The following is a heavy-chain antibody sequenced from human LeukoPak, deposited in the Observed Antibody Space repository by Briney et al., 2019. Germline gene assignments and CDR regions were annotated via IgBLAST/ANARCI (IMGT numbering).Heavy chain of an antibody. CDR2: ISSSSSTI. J-gene: IGHJ4*02. D-gene: IGHD1-26*01. V-gene: IGHV3-48*04. CDR3: ARDRGGSYSAIDY. Sequence: GGSLRLSCAASGFTFSSYSMSWVRQAPGKGLEWVSFISSSSSTIYYADSVKGRFTISRDNAKNSLSLQMNSLRAEDTAVYYCARDRGGSYSAIDYWGQGTLVTVSS. CDR1: GFTFSSYS.